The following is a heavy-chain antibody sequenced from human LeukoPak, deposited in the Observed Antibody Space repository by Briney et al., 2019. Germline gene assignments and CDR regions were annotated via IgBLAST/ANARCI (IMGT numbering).Heavy chain of an antibody. Sequence: PGGSLRLSCAASGFTFSDYYMSWIRQAPGKGLEWVSYISGGGSTMYYADSVKGRFTISRDNTKNSLYLQMNSLRAEDTAVYYCARDPIRLERPGINWGQGTLVTVSS. CDR3: ARDPIRLERPGIN. CDR2: ISGGGSTM. D-gene: IGHD1-1*01. V-gene: IGHV3-11*01. J-gene: IGHJ4*02. CDR1: GFTFSDYY.